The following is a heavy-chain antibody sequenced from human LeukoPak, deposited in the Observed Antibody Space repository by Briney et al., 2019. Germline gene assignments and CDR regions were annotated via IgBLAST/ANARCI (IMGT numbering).Heavy chain of an antibody. CDR1: GYSISSGYY. D-gene: IGHD6-25*01. CDR3: ARLDKGIKAAHFDY. CDR2: ISYSGST. V-gene: IGHV4-38-2*02. J-gene: IGHJ4*02. Sequence: SETLSLTCTVSGYSISSGYYWGWIRQPPGKGLEWIGVISYSGSTYYNPSLKSRVTISVDTSKSHFSLKLSSVTAADTAIYYCARLDKGIKAAHFDYWGQGTLVTVSS.